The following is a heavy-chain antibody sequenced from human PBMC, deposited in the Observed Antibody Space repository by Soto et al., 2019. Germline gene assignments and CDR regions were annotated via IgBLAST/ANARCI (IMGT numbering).Heavy chain of an antibody. Sequence: PSETLSLTCAFSGGSISSSGYSWNWIRQPPGKGLEWIGYIYHSGSTYYNPSLKSRDAISVDRSKNQFSLNLSSVTAADTAVYYCARDPRGNYGYSSYFDYWGEGILVTVSS. D-gene: IGHD3-10*01. V-gene: IGHV4-30-2*01. J-gene: IGHJ4*02. CDR1: GGSISSSGYS. CDR3: ARDPRGNYGYSSYFDY. CDR2: IYHSGST.